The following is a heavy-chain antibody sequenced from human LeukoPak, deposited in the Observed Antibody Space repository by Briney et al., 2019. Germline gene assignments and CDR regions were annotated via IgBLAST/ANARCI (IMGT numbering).Heavy chain of an antibody. CDR3: ARVGGCSGGSCFDNWFDP. J-gene: IGHJ5*02. V-gene: IGHV4-59*07. D-gene: IGHD2-15*01. Sequence: SDTLSLTCTVCGGYHSSYYWLCLRPPPGKALEGIGYIYYSGSTNYNPTLKSRVTISVDTSKNQFSLKLSSVTAADTAVYYWARVGGCSGGSCFDNWFDPWGQGALVTVSS. CDR2: IYYSGST. CDR1: GGYHSSYY.